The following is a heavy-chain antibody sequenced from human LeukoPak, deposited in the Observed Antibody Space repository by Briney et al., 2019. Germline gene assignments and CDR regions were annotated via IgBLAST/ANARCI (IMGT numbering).Heavy chain of an antibody. D-gene: IGHD1-26*01. V-gene: IGHV3-30-3*01. Sequence: GGSLRLSCAASGFTFSSYAMHWVRQAPGKGLEWVAVVSYDGSNKYYADSVKGRFTISRDNSKNTLYLQMNSLRAEDTAVYYCASHTLVGATIAPLDYWGQGTLVTVSS. J-gene: IGHJ4*02. CDR3: ASHTLVGATIAPLDY. CDR2: VSYDGSNK. CDR1: GFTFSSYA.